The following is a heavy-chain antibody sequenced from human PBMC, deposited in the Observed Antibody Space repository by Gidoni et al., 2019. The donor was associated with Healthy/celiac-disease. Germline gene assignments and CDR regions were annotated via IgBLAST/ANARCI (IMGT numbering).Heavy chain of an antibody. V-gene: IGHV3-21*01. CDR1: GFTFSSYR. Sequence: EVQLVESGGGLVKPGGSLRLSCAASGFTFSSYRMNWVRQAPGKGLEWVSSISSSSSYIYYADSVKGRFTISRDNAKNSLYLQMNSLRAEDTAVYYCARDPGTYYYDSSGYEIDYWGQGTLVTVSS. D-gene: IGHD3-22*01. CDR2: ISSSSSYI. CDR3: ARDPGTYYYDSSGYEIDY. J-gene: IGHJ4*02.